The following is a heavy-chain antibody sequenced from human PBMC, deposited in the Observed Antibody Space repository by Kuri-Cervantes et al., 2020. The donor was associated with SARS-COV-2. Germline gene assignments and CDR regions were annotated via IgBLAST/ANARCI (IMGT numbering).Heavy chain of an antibody. CDR2: LNPSGGSR. Sequence: ASVKVSCKASVYIFTSHNMHWVRQAPGQGLEWMGMLNPSGGSRINTQKFQGRLTMTRDTPTSTVYMELSSLRSDDTAVYYCAREYYYGSGRYYGAFDHWGQGTPVTVSS. D-gene: IGHD3-10*01. J-gene: IGHJ4*02. CDR3: AREYYYGSGRYYGAFDH. V-gene: IGHV1-46*01. CDR1: VYIFTSHN.